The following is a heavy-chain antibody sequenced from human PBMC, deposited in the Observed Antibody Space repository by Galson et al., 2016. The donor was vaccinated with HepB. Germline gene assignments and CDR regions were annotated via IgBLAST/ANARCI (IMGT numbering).Heavy chain of an antibody. D-gene: IGHD5-12*01. J-gene: IGHJ4*02. CDR1: GGSISRTSYY. CDR2: IYYTGST. Sequence: ETLSLTCSVSGGSISRTSYYWGWIRQPPGKGPEWIGNIYYTGSTYYKPSLESRVTISIDTSKNTFSLNLSSVTAADTAVYYCARRRGYWHYFGDWGQGTLVTVSA. V-gene: IGHV4-39*01. CDR3: ARRRGYWHYFGD.